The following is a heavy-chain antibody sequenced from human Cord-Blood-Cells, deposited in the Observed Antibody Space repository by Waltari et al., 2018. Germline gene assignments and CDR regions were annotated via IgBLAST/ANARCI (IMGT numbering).Heavy chain of an antibody. CDR1: GGSFSGYY. Sequence: QVQLQQWCAGRLKTSETLSLTGAVYGGSFSGYYWSWVRLPPGKGLEWIGEINHSGSTNYHPALKSRVTISVDTSNNQFSLTLSSVTAADTAVYYCARGRIALAGTVDYWGQGTLVTVSS. CDR2: INHSGST. CDR3: ARGRIALAGTVDY. D-gene: IGHD6-19*01. V-gene: IGHV4-34*01. J-gene: IGHJ4*02.